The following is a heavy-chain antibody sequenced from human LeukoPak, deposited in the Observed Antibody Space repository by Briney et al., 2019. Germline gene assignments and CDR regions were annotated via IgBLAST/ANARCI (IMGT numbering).Heavy chain of an antibody. CDR2: ISSTSYYI. CDR3: VTYYDTLTRNYVDY. Sequence: GGSLRLSCAASGFTFSRYSLNWVRQAPGKGLEWVSSISSTSYYIYYVDSVKGRFTISRDNAKNSLYLQMNSLRADDTAVYYCVTYYDTLTRNYVDYWGQGTRVTVSS. V-gene: IGHV3-21*01. J-gene: IGHJ4*02. CDR1: GFTFSRYS. D-gene: IGHD3-9*01.